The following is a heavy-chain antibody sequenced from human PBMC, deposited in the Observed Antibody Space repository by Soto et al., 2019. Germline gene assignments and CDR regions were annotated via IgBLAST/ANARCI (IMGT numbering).Heavy chain of an antibody. D-gene: IGHD3-9*01. CDR1: GFTFSIHA. J-gene: IGHJ4*02. CDR2: ISGSGGCT. Sequence: PGGSLRLSCAASGFTFSIHAMSWVRQTPGKGLEWVSAISGSGGCTYYADSVKGRFTISRDNSNNTLYLQMNSLRAEDTAVYYCAKEFDWLLLRGYLDYWGKGTLVTVSP. CDR3: AKEFDWLLLRGYLDY. V-gene: IGHV3-23*01.